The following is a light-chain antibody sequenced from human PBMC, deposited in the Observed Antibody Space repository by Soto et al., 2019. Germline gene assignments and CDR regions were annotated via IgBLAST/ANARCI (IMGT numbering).Light chain of an antibody. V-gene: IGLV2-8*01. Sequence: QSVLTQPPSASGSPGQSVTISCTGTSSDVGGYNYVSWYQQHPGKAPKVMIYDVNKRPSGVPDRFSGSKSGNTASLTVSGLQAEDEGDYYCSSHAGGQNVVFGGGTKVNVL. CDR3: SSHAGGQNVV. CDR1: SSDVGGYNY. CDR2: DVN. J-gene: IGLJ2*01.